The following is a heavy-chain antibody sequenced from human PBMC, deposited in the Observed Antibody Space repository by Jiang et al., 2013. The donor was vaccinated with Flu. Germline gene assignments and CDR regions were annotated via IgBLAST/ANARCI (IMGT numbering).Heavy chain of an antibody. D-gene: IGHD1-26*01. V-gene: IGHV1-69*01. J-gene: IGHJ2*01. Sequence: GAEVKKPGSSVKVSCKASGGTFSSYAISWVRQAPGQGLEWMGGIIPIFGTANYAQKFQGRVTITADESTSTAYMELSSLRSEDTAVYYCARDQFSVKWELFAHEFDLWGRGTLVTVSS. CDR1: GGTFSSYA. CDR2: IIPIFGTA. CDR3: ARDQFSVKWELFAHEFDL.